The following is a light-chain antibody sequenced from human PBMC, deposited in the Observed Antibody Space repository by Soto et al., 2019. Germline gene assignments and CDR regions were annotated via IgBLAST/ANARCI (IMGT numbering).Light chain of an antibody. CDR2: EGN. CDR3: CSYAGSSVL. Sequence: QSVLTQPASVSGSPGQSITISCTGTSSDVGSYNLVSWYQQHPGKAPKLMIYEGNKRPSGVSNRFSGSKSGNTASLTISGLQAEDEADYYCCSYAGSSVLFGGGTKLTVL. CDR1: SSDVGSYNL. V-gene: IGLV2-23*01. J-gene: IGLJ2*01.